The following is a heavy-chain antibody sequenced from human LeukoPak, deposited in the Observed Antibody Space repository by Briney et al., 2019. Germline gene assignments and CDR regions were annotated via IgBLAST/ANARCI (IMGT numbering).Heavy chain of an antibody. J-gene: IGHJ3*02. CDR3: ARGVLIQGRGAFDI. CDR2: VIPNSGGT. D-gene: IGHD3-9*01. CDR1: GYTFTVYY. V-gene: IGHV1-2*02. Sequence: VASVKVSCKASGYTFTVYYIHWVRQAPGQGPEWMGWVIPNSGGTKYAQKFQDRVTLTRDTSTNTAYMELSSLTHDDTAVYYCARGVLIQGRGAFDIWGQGSMVTVSS.